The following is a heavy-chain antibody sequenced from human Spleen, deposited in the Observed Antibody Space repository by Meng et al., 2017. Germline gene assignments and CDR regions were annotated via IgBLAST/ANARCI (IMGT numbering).Heavy chain of an antibody. D-gene: IGHD3-16*01. CDR3: ARSPIDKYDLSALPLDY. V-gene: IGHV3-21*01. Sequence: GESLKIFCAASGFTFSNYNMNWVRQAPGKGLEWVSSIVSTSSDIYYADSVKGRFTISRDNAKKSLYLQINSLRVEDTAVYYCARSPIDKYDLSALPLDYWGQGTLVTVSS. J-gene: IGHJ4*02. CDR1: GFTFSNYN. CDR2: IVSTSSDI.